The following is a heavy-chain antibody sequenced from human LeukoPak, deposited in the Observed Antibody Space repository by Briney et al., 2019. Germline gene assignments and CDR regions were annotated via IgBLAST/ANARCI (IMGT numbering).Heavy chain of an antibody. J-gene: IGHJ3*02. CDR3: ARAPYYYDTWPHDAFDI. CDR2: ISAYNGNT. Sequence: GASVKVSCKASGHTFTSYGISWVRQAPGQGLEWMGWISAYNGNTNYAQKLQGRVTMTTDTSTSTAYMELRSLRSDDTAVYYCARAPYYYDTWPHDAFDIWGQGTMVTVSS. V-gene: IGHV1-18*01. D-gene: IGHD3-22*01. CDR1: GHTFTSYG.